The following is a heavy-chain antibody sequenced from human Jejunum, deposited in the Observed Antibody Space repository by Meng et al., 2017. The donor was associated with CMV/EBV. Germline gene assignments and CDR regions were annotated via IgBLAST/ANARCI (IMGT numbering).Heavy chain of an antibody. V-gene: IGHV3-30*02. CDR1: NYG. CDR3: ARDSQPPSTYDFWSNNIFDP. D-gene: IGHD3-3*01. CDR2: IRFDGSYK. J-gene: IGHJ5*02. Sequence: NYGMHWVRQAPGKGLEWVAFIRFDGSYKYYADSVKGRFTISRDNSKSTLYLQINNLRVEDTAVYFCARDSQPPSTYDFWSNNIFDPWGQGTLVTVSS.